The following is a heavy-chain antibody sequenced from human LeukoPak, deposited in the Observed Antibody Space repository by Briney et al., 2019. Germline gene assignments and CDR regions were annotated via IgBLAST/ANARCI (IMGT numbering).Heavy chain of an antibody. Sequence: GGPLRLSCAVSGFTFNSYGMHWVRQAPGKGLEWVSGITGSGGHTYYADSVKGRFTISRDNSRNTLFLQMNSLRVEDTAVYYCAKGGIVVAIWAYLDSWGQGTLVTVSS. D-gene: IGHD3-22*01. CDR1: GFTFNSYG. CDR3: AKGGIVVAIWAYLDS. J-gene: IGHJ4*02. V-gene: IGHV3-23*01. CDR2: ITGSGGHT.